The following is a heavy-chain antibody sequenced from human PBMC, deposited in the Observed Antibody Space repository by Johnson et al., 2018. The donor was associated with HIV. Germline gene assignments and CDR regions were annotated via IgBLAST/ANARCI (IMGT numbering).Heavy chain of an antibody. CDR2: IGTAGDT. Sequence: EVQLVESGGGLVQPGGSLRLSCAASRFIFNDYDMHWVRQVTGKGLEWVSGIGTAGDTYYPGSVKGRFTISIENAKNSLYLQMNSLRAGDTAVYYCARGGRKWELLGDDAFDIWGQGTMVTVSS. CDR3: ARGGRKWELLGDDAFDI. V-gene: IGHV3-13*01. J-gene: IGHJ3*02. CDR1: RFIFNDYD. D-gene: IGHD1-26*01.